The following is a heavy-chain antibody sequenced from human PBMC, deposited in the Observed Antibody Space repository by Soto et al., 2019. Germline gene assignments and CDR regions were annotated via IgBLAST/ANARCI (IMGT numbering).Heavy chain of an antibody. CDR2: IRSNIDGGTT. CDR1: GFTVTDAW. J-gene: IGHJ4*01. V-gene: IGHV3-15*07. CDR3: TTDSQLSPVFVRFDY. D-gene: IGHD1-1*01. Sequence: GVSRRLSCAASGFTVTDAWINWVRQIPGKGLEWVGRIRSNIDGGTTDYAAPVQGRFAVSRDDSRNVVYLQMNSLTTAETAIYYCTTDSQLSPVFVRFDYWGHGPLVTDSS.